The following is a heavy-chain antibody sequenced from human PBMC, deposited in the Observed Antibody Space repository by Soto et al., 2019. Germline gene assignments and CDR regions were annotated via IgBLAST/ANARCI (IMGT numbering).Heavy chain of an antibody. V-gene: IGHV3-33*01. D-gene: IGHD3-3*01. CDR2: IWYDGSNK. Sequence: PGRSLRLSCAASGFTFSSYGMHWVRQAPGKGLEWVAVIWYDGSNKYYADSVKGRFTISRDNSKNTLYLQMNSLRAEDTAVYYCARDIRFLEWSHLYYYYYGMDVWGQGTTVTVSS. CDR1: GFTFSSYG. J-gene: IGHJ6*02. CDR3: ARDIRFLEWSHLYYYYYGMDV.